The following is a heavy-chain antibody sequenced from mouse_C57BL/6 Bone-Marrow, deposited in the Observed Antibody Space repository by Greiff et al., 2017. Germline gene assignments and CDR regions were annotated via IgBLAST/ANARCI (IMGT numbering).Heavy chain of an antibody. D-gene: IGHD1-1*01. V-gene: IGHV1-52*01. CDR3: ARGDSTVVAKGFAD. CDR1: GYTFTSYW. Sequence: QVQLQQPGAELVRPGSSVKLSCKASGYTFTSYWMHWVKQRPIQGLEWIGNIDPSDSETHYNQKFKDKATLTVDKSSSTAYMQLSSLTSEDSAVDYCARGDSTVVAKGFADWGKGTLVTVAA. J-gene: IGHJ3*01. CDR2: IDPSDSET.